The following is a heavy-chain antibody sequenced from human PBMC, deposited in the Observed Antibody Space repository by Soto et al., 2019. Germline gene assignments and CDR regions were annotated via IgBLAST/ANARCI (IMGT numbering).Heavy chain of an antibody. CDR1: GGSFSGYY. CDR2: INHSGST. Sequence: SETLSLTCAVYGGSFSGYYWSWIRQPPGKGLEWIGEINHSGSTHYNPSLKSRVTISVDTSKNQFSLKLSSVTAADTAVYYCARRDEVIVVVPFDYWGQGTLVTVSS. J-gene: IGHJ4*02. CDR3: ARRDEVIVVVPFDY. V-gene: IGHV4-34*01. D-gene: IGHD3-22*01.